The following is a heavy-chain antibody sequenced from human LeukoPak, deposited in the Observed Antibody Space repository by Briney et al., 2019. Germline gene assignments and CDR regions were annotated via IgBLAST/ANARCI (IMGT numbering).Heavy chain of an antibody. CDR1: GYTFTGYY. D-gene: IGHD2-2*01. V-gene: IGHV1-2*02. J-gene: IGHJ3*02. CDR3: ARELGYQLPRDAFDI. CDR2: INPNSGGT. Sequence: ASVKVSCKASGYTFTGYYMHWVRRAPGQGLEWMGWINPNSGGTNYAQKFQGRVTMTRDTSISTAYMELSRLRSDDTAVYYCARELGYQLPRDAFDIWGQGTMVTVSS.